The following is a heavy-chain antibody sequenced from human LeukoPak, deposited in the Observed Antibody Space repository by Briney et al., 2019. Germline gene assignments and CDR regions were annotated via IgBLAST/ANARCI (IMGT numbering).Heavy chain of an antibody. D-gene: IGHD6-19*01. CDR2: IIPIFGTA. CDR3: ALTHSSGWYYYYYMDV. Sequence: GASVKVSCKASGGTFSSYAISWVRQAPGQGLEWMGGIIPIFGTANYAQKFQGRVTITADESTSTAYMELSSLRSEDTAVYYCALTHSSGWYYYYYMDVWGKGTTVTISS. CDR1: GGTFSSYA. J-gene: IGHJ6*03. V-gene: IGHV1-69*13.